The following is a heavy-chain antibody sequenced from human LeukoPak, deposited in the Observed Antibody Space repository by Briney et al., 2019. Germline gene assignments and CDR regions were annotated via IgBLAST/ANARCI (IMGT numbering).Heavy chain of an antibody. CDR2: IYYNGNT. D-gene: IGHD1-26*01. Sequence: PSGTLSLTCAVYGGSFSGYYWSWIRQPPGKGLEWIGYIYYNGNTNYSPSLKSRVTMSVDTSKNLFSLKVSSVTAADTAVYYCARGRSNYYGMDVWGQGTTVTVSS. CDR3: ARGRSNYYGMDV. CDR1: GGSFSGYY. J-gene: IGHJ6*02. V-gene: IGHV4-59*01.